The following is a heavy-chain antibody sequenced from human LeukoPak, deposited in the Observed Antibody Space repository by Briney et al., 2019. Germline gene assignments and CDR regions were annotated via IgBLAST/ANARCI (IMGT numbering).Heavy chain of an antibody. CDR3: ARGASSGWYYFDY. CDR1: GFTVSSNY. J-gene: IGHJ4*02. D-gene: IGHD6-19*01. Sequence: GGSLRLSCAASGFTVSSNYMSWVRQAPGKGLERVSVIYSGGSTYYADSVKGRFTISRDNSKNTLYLQMNSLRAEDTAVYYCARGASSGWYYFDYWGQGTLVTVSS. CDR2: IYSGGST. V-gene: IGHV3-66*02.